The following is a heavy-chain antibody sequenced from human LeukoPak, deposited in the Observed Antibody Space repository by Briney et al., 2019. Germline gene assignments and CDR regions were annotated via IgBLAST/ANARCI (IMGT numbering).Heavy chain of an antibody. J-gene: IGHJ4*02. D-gene: IGHD6-13*01. CDR3: AKSFSSWYRSHVDS. V-gene: IGHV3-74*01. CDR2: INSDGSST. Sequence: GGSLRLSCAASGFTFSSYWMHWVRQAPGKGLVWVSRINSDGSSTSYADSVKGQFTISRDNSKNTLYLQMNSLRAEDTAVYYCAKSFSSWYRSHVDSWGQGTLVTVSS. CDR1: GFTFSSYW.